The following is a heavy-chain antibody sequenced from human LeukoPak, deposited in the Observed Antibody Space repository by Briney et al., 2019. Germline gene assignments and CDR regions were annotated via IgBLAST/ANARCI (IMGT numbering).Heavy chain of an antibody. Sequence: GASVKVSCKASGYTFTNYYVHWVRQAPGQGLEWMGGIIPITGTGNYAQKFQDRVTITADKSTSTHYMELSSLRSEDTALYYCAREGQIYSAPYAIYLFDLWGQGTMVTVSS. V-gene: IGHV1-69*06. CDR2: IIPITGTG. D-gene: IGHD2-8*01. CDR3: AREGQIYSAPYAIYLFDL. J-gene: IGHJ3*01. CDR1: GYTFTNYY.